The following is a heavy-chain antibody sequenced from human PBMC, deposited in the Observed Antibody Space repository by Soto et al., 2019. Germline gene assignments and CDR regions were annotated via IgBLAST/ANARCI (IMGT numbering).Heavy chain of an antibody. J-gene: IGHJ4*02. V-gene: IGHV3-15*01. CDR3: TTTSIGLYFDH. CDR2: IKTKTNGATT. Sequence: QLLESGGGLVKPGGSLRLSCTASGFSFSNAWMSWVRQAPGKGLEWVGRIKTKTNGATTDYAAPVKGRFSISRDDSKNTLFLQMDSLQTEDTAVYYCTTTSIGLYFDHWGQGTLVTVSS. CDR1: GFSFSNAW. D-gene: IGHD3-3*01.